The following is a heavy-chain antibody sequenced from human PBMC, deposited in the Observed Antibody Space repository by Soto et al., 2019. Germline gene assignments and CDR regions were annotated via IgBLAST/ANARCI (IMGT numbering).Heavy chain of an antibody. CDR3: ARPQNDILTDSYTTSFDP. D-gene: IGHD3-9*01. V-gene: IGHV1-18*01. J-gene: IGHJ5*02. Sequence: QVQLVQSGAEVKKPGASVKVSCKASGFTFSNYGITWLRQVPGQGLEWMGWISAYNGNTVHAQEYQGRLTMTTDTSTSTAYMELRSLRPDGTAVYYCARPQNDILTDSYTTSFDPWCQGTLVTVSS. CDR1: GFTFSNYG. CDR2: ISAYNGNT.